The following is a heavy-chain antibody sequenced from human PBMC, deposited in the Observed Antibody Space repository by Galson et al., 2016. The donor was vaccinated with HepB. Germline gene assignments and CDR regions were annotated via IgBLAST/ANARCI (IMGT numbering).Heavy chain of an antibody. D-gene: IGHD3-22*01. Sequence: SVKVSCKASGDTFRRYAISWVRQAPGQGLEWMGGFIPIFGTTNYAQKFQGRVTITADESMSTAYMELSSLRSEDTAVYYCALNYYDSSGYYSSDFYYYGLDVWGQGTTVTVSS. J-gene: IGHJ6*02. CDR2: FIPIFGTT. CDR3: ALNYYDSSGYYSSDFYYYGLDV. CDR1: GDTFRRYA. V-gene: IGHV1-69*13.